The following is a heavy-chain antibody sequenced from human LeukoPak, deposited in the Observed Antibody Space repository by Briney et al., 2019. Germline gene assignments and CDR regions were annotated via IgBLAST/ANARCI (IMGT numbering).Heavy chain of an antibody. D-gene: IGHD3-3*01. Sequence: GGSLRLSCAASGFTFDDYAMHWVRHAPGKGLEWVSGISWNSGSIGYADSVKGRFTISRDNSKNTLYLQMNSLRAEDTAVYYCAKHSFYDFWSGSDYWGQGTLVTVSS. J-gene: IGHJ4*02. CDR2: ISWNSGSI. CDR1: GFTFDDYA. CDR3: AKHSFYDFWSGSDY. V-gene: IGHV3-9*01.